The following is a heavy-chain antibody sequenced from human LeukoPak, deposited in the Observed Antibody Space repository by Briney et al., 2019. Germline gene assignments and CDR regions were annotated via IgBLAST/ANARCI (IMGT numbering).Heavy chain of an antibody. CDR1: GFTFSNYP. Sequence: KPGGSLRLSCAASGFTFSNYPLNWVRQAPGKGLEWVSSISYSTSYIYYADSVKGRFTISRDNAKNSLYLQMNSLRAEDTAVYYCAREVEMAPSDAFDIWGQGTMVTVSS. D-gene: IGHD5-24*01. J-gene: IGHJ3*02. V-gene: IGHV3-21*01. CDR2: ISYSTSYI. CDR3: AREVEMAPSDAFDI.